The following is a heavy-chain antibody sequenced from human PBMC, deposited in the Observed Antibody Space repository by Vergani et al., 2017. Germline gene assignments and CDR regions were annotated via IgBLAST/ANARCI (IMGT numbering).Heavy chain of an antibody. CDR3: ARHNWGSESYFDY. CDR2: IYYSGST. V-gene: IGHV4-39*01. CDR1: GGSISSSSYY. J-gene: IGHJ4*02. D-gene: IGHD7-27*01. Sequence: QLQLQESGPGLVKPSETLSLTCIVSGGSISSSSYYWGWIRQPPGKGLEWIGSIYYSGSTYYNPSLKSRVTISVDTSKNQFSLKLSSVTAADTAVYYCARHNWGSESYFDYWGQGTLVTVSS.